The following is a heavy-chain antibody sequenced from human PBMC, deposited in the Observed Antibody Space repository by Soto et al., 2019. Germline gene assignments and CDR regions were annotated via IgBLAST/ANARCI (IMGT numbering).Heavy chain of an antibody. CDR1: GYTFTSYG. CDR2: ISAYNGNT. CDR3: AMYYDFWSGYYDGMDV. V-gene: IGHV1-18*01. D-gene: IGHD3-3*01. J-gene: IGHJ6*02. Sequence: ASVKVSCKASGYTFTSYGISWVRQAPGQGLEWMGWISAYNGNTNYAQKLQGRVTMTTDTSTSTAYMELRSLRSDDTAVYYCAMYYDFWSGYYDGMDVWGQGTTVTVSS.